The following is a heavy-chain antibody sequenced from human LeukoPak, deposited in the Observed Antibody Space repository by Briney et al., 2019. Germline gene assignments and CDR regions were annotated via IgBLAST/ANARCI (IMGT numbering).Heavy chain of an antibody. CDR3: ARLGYCSGGSCYGDGYYYGMDV. J-gene: IGHJ6*02. D-gene: IGHD2-15*01. V-gene: IGHV3-64*01. CDR1: GFTFSSYA. Sequence: GGSLRLSCAASGFTFSSYAMHWVRQAPGKGLEYVSAISSNGGSTYYANSVKGRLTISRDNSKNTLYLQMGSLRAEDMAVYYCARLGYCSGGSCYGDGYYYGMDVWGQGTTVTVSS. CDR2: ISSNGGST.